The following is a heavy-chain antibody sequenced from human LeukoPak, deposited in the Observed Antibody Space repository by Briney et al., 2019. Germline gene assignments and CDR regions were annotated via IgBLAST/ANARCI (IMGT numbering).Heavy chain of an antibody. D-gene: IGHD4-17*01. CDR2: IYHSGST. J-gene: IGHJ6*03. CDR1: GGSISSSNW. CDR3: ARSTTVTNRYYYYYYMDV. V-gene: IGHV4-4*02. Sequence: SETLSLTCAVSGGSISSSNWWSWVRQPPGNGLEWIGEIYHSGSTNYNPSLKSRVTISVDKSKNQFSLKLSSVTAADTAVYYCARSTTVTNRYYYYYYMDVWGKGTTVTVSS.